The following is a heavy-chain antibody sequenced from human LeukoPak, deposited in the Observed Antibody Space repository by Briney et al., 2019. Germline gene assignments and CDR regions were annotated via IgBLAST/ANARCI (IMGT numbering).Heavy chain of an antibody. CDR1: GGTFSTSS. CDR3: AKDPHTYYYGSGSWTNWFDP. D-gene: IGHD3-10*01. Sequence: SVKVSCKASGGTFSTSSISWVRQAPGQGLEWMGAIIPLFGRANYAQKFQGRVTITADESTSTAYMELSSLRAEDTAVYYCAKDPHTYYYGSGSWTNWFDPWGQGTLVTVSS. V-gene: IGHV1-69*01. CDR2: IIPLFGRA. J-gene: IGHJ5*02.